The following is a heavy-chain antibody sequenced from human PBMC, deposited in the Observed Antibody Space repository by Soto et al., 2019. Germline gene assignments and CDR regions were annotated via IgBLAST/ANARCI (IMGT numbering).Heavy chain of an antibody. CDR2: ISSSSSYI. V-gene: IGHV3-21*01. CDR3: ARGNYDILTGYYFDAFDI. Sequence: GGSLRLSCAASGFTFSSYSMNWVRQAPGKGLEWVSSISSSSSYIYYADSVKGRLTISRDNAKNSLYLQMNSLRAAETAVYYCARGNYDILTGYYFDAFDIWGQGTMVTVSS. J-gene: IGHJ3*02. D-gene: IGHD3-9*01. CDR1: GFTFSSYS.